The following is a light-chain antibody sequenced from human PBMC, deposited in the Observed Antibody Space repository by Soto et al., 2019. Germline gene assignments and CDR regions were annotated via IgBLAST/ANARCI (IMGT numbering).Light chain of an antibody. CDR1: QSVSSSY. J-gene: IGKJ1*01. CDR2: GAS. V-gene: IGKV3-20*01. Sequence: EIVLTQSPGTLSLSPGERATLSCRASQSVSSSYLAWYQQILGQAPSLLIYGASNRDTGIPDRFSGRGSGTDFTLTISRLEPEDFAVYYCQQYGSSPETFGQGTKVEIK. CDR3: QQYGSSPET.